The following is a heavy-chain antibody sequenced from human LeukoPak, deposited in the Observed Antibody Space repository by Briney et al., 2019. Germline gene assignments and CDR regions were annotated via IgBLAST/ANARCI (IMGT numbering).Heavy chain of an antibody. J-gene: IGHJ6*03. CDR3: ASSGIAAHYYYYMDV. V-gene: IGHV1-46*01. CDR1: GYTFTSYY. D-gene: IGHD6-6*01. CDR2: INPSGGST. Sequence: GASVKVSCKASGYTFTSYYMHWVRQAPGQGLEWMGIINPSGGSTSYAQKFQGRVTMTRDMSTSTVYMELSSLRSEDTAVYYCASSGIAAHYYYYMDVWGKGTTVTVSS.